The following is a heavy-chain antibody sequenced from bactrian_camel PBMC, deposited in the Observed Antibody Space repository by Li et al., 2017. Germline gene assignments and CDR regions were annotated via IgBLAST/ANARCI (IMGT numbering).Heavy chain of an antibody. Sequence: HVQLVESGGGSVRPGGSLRLSCASSSYAVRLYSMAWFRQAPGKEREAVAILELDRATSYADFVEGRFTISKDNAGLTLYLHMNDLKPEDTAMYYCKTHNTWCATAIGFRGRNTQVTVS. D-gene: IGHD1*01. J-gene: IGHJ4*01. V-gene: IGHV3S53*01. CDR1: SYAVRLYS. CDR2: LELDRAT.